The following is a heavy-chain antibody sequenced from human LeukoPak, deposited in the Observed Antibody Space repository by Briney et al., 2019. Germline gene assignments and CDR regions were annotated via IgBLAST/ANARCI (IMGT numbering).Heavy chain of an antibody. CDR3: AREGRGVNRGGGWYFGETHKPFFDY. CDR1: GGSFSGYY. J-gene: IGHJ4*02. D-gene: IGHD6-19*01. Sequence: SETLSLTCAVYGGSFSGYYWSWIRQPPGKGLEWIGEINHSGSTNYNPSLKSRVTISVDTFKNQFSLKLSSVTAADTAVYYCAREGRGVNRGGGWYFGETHKPFFDYWGQGTLVTVSS. CDR2: INHSGST. V-gene: IGHV4-34*01.